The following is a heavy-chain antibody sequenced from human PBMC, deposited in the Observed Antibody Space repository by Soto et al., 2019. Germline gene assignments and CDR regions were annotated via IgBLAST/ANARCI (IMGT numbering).Heavy chain of an antibody. CDR3: VRDRALDSSGHWFDS. CDR1: GRPVSSGGYY. CDR2: IYHIGSP. J-gene: IGHJ5*01. Sequence: KTSETLSLTCTVSGRPVSSGGYYWTWIRQLPGKGLEGIGYIYHIGSPSYNPSLKSRLSMSLDTSKNQFSLNLTSVTAAATAIYYCVRDRALDSSGHWFDSWGQGTLVTVSS. D-gene: IGHD6-19*01. V-gene: IGHV4-31*03.